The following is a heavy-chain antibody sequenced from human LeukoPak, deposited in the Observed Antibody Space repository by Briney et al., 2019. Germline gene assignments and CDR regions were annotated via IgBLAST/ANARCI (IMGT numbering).Heavy chain of an antibody. Sequence: SETLSLTCAVYGGSFSGYYWSWIRQPPGKGLEWIGEINHSGSTNYNPSLKSRVTISVDTSKNQFSLKLSSVTAADTAVYYCARGRPYTGNYHFDYWGQGTLVTVSS. CDR3: ARGRPYTGNYHFDY. J-gene: IGHJ4*02. V-gene: IGHV4-34*01. D-gene: IGHD1-26*01. CDR1: GGSFSGYY. CDR2: INHSGST.